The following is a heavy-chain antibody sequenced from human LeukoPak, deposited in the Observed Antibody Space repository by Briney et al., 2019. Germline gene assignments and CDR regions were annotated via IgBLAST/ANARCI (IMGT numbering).Heavy chain of an antibody. CDR3: AGGDRSGYYPIDY. V-gene: IGHV3-48*03. J-gene: IGHJ4*02. Sequence: GGSLRLSCAASGFTFSSYEMNWVRQAPGKGPEWVSYISSSGGTIYYADSVKGRFTISRDNAKNSLYLQTNSLRAEDTAVYYCAGGDRSGYYPIDYWGQGTLVTVSS. CDR1: GFTFSSYE. CDR2: ISSSGGTI. D-gene: IGHD3-22*01.